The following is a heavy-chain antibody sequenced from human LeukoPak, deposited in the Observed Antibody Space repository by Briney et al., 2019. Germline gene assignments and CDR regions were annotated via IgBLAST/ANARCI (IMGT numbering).Heavy chain of an antibody. CDR1: GFTVSSNY. J-gene: IGHJ3*02. CDR3: AKDSAGDYYDSSGAFDI. V-gene: IGHV3-53*05. D-gene: IGHD3-22*01. CDR2: IYSDGST. Sequence: GGSLRLSCAASGFTVSSNYMSWVRQAPGTGLECVSVIYSDGSTYYADSVKGRFTISRDNSKNSLYLQMNSLRTEDTALYYCAKDSAGDYYDSSGAFDIWGQGTMVTVSS.